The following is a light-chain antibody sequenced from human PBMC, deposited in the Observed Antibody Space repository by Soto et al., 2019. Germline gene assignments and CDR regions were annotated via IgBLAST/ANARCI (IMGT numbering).Light chain of an antibody. CDR3: QSYDSSLSGYV. CDR1: SSNIGAGYD. CDR2: GNS. V-gene: IGLV1-40*01. J-gene: IGLJ1*01. Sequence: QSVLTQPPSVSGAPGHRVTISCTGSSSNIGAGYDVHWYQQLPGTAPKLLIYGNSNRPSGVPDRFSGSKSGTSASLAITGLQAEDDADYSCQSYDSSLSGYVFGTGTKVTVL.